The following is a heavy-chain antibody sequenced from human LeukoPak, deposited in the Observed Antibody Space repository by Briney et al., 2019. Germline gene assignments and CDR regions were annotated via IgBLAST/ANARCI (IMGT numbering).Heavy chain of an antibody. CDR1: GGSITSYY. Sequence: SETLSLTCTVSGGSITSYYWSWIRQPPGKGLEWIGYIYYRGNTNYNPSLKSRVTMAVDTSKNQFSLKVSSVTAADTAVYYCARAGNNWSFDYWGQGTLVTVSS. CDR2: IYYRGNT. V-gene: IGHV4-59*01. CDR3: ARAGNNWSFDY. D-gene: IGHD1-1*01. J-gene: IGHJ4*02.